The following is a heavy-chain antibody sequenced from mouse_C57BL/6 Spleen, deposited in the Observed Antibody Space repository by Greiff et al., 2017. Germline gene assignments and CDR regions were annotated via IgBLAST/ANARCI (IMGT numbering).Heavy chain of an antibody. Sequence: VQLQQPGTELVKPGASVKLSCKASGYTFTSYWMHWVKQRPGQGLEWIGNINPSNGGTNYNEKFKSKATLTVDNSSSTAYMQLSSLTSEDSAVYYCASEGLYYYGSSCYAMDYWGQGTSVTVSS. V-gene: IGHV1-53*01. CDR3: ASEGLYYYGSSCYAMDY. CDR2: INPSNGGT. D-gene: IGHD1-1*01. J-gene: IGHJ4*01. CDR1: GYTFTSYW.